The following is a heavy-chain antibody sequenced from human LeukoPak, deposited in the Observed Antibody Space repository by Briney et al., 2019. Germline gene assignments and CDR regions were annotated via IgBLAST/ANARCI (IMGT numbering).Heavy chain of an antibody. CDR1: AGSISSSY. Sequence: SETLSLTCTVSAGSISSSYWSWIRQPPGKGLEWIGYIYYSGGSTNYNLSLKSRVTISVDTSKNQFSLKLSSVTAADTAVYYCARDYSNYGFDPWGQGTLVTVSS. V-gene: IGHV4-59*01. J-gene: IGHJ5*02. CDR3: ARDYSNYGFDP. D-gene: IGHD4-11*01. CDR2: IYYSGGST.